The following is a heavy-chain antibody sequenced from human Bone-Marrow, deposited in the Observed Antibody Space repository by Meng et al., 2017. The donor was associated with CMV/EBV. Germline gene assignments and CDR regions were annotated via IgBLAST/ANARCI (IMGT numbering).Heavy chain of an antibody. CDR2: ISGSGGST. V-gene: IGHV3-23*01. D-gene: IGHD2-2*02. CDR1: GFSFSSYA. Sequence: GESLKISCKPSGFSFSSYAMSWVRQAPGKGLEWVSAISGSGGSTYYADSVKGRFTISRDNSKNTLYLQMNSLRAEDTAVYYCAKDGWDIVVVPAALHDVMDFWGQGTTVAVSS. CDR3: AKDGWDIVVVPAALHDVMDF. J-gene: IGHJ6*02.